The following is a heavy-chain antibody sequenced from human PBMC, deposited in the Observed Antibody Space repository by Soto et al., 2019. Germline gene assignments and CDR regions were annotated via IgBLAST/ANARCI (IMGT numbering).Heavy chain of an antibody. J-gene: IGHJ6*02. D-gene: IGHD3-3*01. Sequence: AGGSLRLSCAASGFTFGSYSMNWVRQAPGKGLEWVSSITSRSDHIDYADSVKGRFTISRDNAKSSLFLQMNSLRAEDTAVYYCARYYDFWTGDYHYGMDVWGQGTTVTVSS. V-gene: IGHV3-21*01. CDR1: GFTFGSYS. CDR3: ARYYDFWTGDYHYGMDV. CDR2: ITSRSDHI.